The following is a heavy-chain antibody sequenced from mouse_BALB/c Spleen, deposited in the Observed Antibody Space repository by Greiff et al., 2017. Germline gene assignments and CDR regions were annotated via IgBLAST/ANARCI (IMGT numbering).Heavy chain of an antibody. D-gene: IGHD1-1*01. CDR1: GFTFSSFG. CDR2: ISSGSSTI. Sequence: EVKLMESGGGLVQPGGSRKLSCAASGFTFSSFGMHWVRQAPEKGLEWVAYISSGSSTIYYADTVKGRFTISRDNPKNTLFLQMTSLRSEDTAMYYCAREDYYGSSPSFAYWGQGTLVTVSA. CDR3: AREDYYGSSPSFAY. J-gene: IGHJ3*01. V-gene: IGHV5-17*02.